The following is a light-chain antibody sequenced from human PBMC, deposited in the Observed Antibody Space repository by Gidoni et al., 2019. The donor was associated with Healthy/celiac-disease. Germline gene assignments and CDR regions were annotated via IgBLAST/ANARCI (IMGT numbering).Light chain of an antibody. CDR2: RNN. V-gene: IGLV1-47*01. Sequence: QSVLTQPPLPSGTPGQRVTIPCSGSSSNIGSNYVYWYQQLPGTAPKLLIYRNNQRPSGVPDRFSGSKSGTSASLAISGLRSEDEADYYCAAWDDSLSGWVFGGGTKLTVL. CDR3: AAWDDSLSGWV. CDR1: SSNIGSNY. J-gene: IGLJ3*02.